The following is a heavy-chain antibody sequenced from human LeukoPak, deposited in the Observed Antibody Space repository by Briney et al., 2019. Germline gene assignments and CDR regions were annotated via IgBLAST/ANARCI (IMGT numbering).Heavy chain of an antibody. CDR1: GFTFINHP. CDR3: AKDHNDFWSCYPPN. D-gene: IGHD3-3*01. J-gene: IGHJ4*02. CDR2: MGGSGGVT. V-gene: IGHV3-23*01. Sequence: GGSLTLSCAASGFTFINHPMIWLRQAPGEGLEGVSAMGGSGGVTYHAAAGRGRFTISRDNSKNTLYLLMNSLRADDTAVYYCAKDHNDFWSCYPPNWGQGTLVTVSS.